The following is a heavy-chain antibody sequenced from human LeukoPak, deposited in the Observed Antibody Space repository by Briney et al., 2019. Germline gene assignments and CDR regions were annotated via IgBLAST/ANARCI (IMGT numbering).Heavy chain of an antibody. CDR1: GGSIGSGTYS. J-gene: IGHJ2*01. V-gene: IGHV4-30-2*01. CDR3: ARVPSGYCSSTSCYELYYFDL. CDR2: IYHTGST. D-gene: IGHD2-2*03. Sequence: SETLSLTCAVSGGSIGSGTYSWSWIRQPPGKGLEWIGYIYHTGSTYYNPSLKSRVTISLDRPKDQFSLNLSSVTAADTAVYYCARVPSGYCSSTSCYELYYFDLWGRGTLVTVSS.